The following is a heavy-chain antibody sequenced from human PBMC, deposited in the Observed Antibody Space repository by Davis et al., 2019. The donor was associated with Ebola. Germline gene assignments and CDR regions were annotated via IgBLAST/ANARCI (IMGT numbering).Heavy chain of an antibody. Sequence: PGGSLRLSCAASGFTFSSYAMSWVRQAPGKGLEWVSAISGSGGSTYYADSVKGRFTISSDNSKNTLYLQMNSLRAEDTAVYYCATMGGYYYDSSGYRSFDYWGQGTLVTVSS. CDR2: ISGSGGST. J-gene: IGHJ4*02. V-gene: IGHV3-23*01. CDR1: GFTFSSYA. CDR3: ATMGGYYYDSSGYRSFDY. D-gene: IGHD3-22*01.